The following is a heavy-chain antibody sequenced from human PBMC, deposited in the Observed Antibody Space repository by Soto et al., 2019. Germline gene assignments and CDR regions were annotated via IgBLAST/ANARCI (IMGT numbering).Heavy chain of an antibody. V-gene: IGHV4-38-2*02. CDR3: VREGGDNWFDP. CDR1: GYSITNGYY. D-gene: IGHD3-16*01. CDR2: IYHSGST. Sequence: PSETLSLTCAVSGYSITNGYYWGWIRQPPGMGLEWIGSIYHSGSTSYNPSLRSRVTISVVTSKNQFSLKLSSVTAADTAVYYCVREGGDNWFDPWGQGTLVTVSS. J-gene: IGHJ5*02.